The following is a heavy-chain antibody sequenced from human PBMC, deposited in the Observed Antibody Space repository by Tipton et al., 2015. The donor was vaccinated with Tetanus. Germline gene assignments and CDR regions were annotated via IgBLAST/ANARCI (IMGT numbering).Heavy chain of an antibody. V-gene: IGHV1-18*01. CDR3: ARDPRNGIAAAAWFDP. D-gene: IGHD6-13*01. J-gene: IGHJ5*02. Sequence: QLVQSGAEVKKLGASVKVSCKASGYTFTSYGISWVRQAPGQGLEWMGWISAYNGNTNYAQKLQGRVTMTTDTSTSTAYMELRSLRSDDPAVYYCARDPRNGIAAAAWFDPWGQGTLVTVSS. CDR1: GYTFTSYG. CDR2: ISAYNGNT.